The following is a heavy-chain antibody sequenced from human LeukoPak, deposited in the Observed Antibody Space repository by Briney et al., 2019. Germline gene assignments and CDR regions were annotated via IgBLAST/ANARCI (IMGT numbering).Heavy chain of an antibody. CDR2: IYPGDSDT. Sequence: GESLKISCKGSGYRFTSYWIGWVRQMPGKGLEWMGIIYPGDSDTRYSPSFQGQVTISAAKSISTAYLQWSSLMASDTAIYYFARGATFYYYYMDVWGKGTTVTVSS. CDR1: GYRFTSYW. CDR3: ARGATFYYYYMDV. V-gene: IGHV5-51*01. D-gene: IGHD1-26*01. J-gene: IGHJ6*03.